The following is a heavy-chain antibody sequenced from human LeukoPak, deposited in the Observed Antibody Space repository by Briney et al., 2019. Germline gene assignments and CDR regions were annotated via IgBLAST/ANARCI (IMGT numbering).Heavy chain of an antibody. V-gene: IGHV4-38-2*02. J-gene: IGHJ5*02. CDR1: GYSISSGYY. D-gene: IGHD6-13*01. Sequence: PSETLSLTCTVSGYSISSGYYWGWLRQPPGKGLEWIGSIYHSGSTYYNPSLKSRVTISVDTSKNQFSLKLSSVTAADTAVYYCVAAAGTWLRDFGWFDPWGQGTLVTVSS. CDR2: IYHSGST. CDR3: VAAAGTWLRDFGWFDP.